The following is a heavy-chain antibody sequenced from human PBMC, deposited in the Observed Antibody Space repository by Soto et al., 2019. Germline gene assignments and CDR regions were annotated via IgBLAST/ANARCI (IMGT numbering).Heavy chain of an antibody. Sequence: ASVKVSCKASGYTFTSYGISWVRQAPGQRLEWMGWINAANGNTKYSQKFQGRVTITTDTSASTAYMELSSLRSEDTAVYYCARAPSYAYGDFDYWGQGTLVTVSS. V-gene: IGHV1-3*01. CDR2: INAANGNT. D-gene: IGHD2-2*01. CDR1: GYTFTSYG. J-gene: IGHJ4*02. CDR3: ARAPSYAYGDFDY.